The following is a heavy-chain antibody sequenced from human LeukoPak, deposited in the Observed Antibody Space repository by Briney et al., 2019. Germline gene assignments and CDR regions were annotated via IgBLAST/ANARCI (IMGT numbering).Heavy chain of an antibody. D-gene: IGHD5-12*01. Sequence: TSETLSLTCAVYGGSFSGYYWSWIRQPPGKGLEWIGEINHSGSTNYNPSLKSRVTISVDTSKNQFSLKLSSVTAADTAVYYCARGSGYGLVAFDIWGQGTMVTVSS. J-gene: IGHJ3*02. CDR2: INHSGST. V-gene: IGHV4-34*01. CDR3: ARGSGYGLVAFDI. CDR1: GGSFSGYY.